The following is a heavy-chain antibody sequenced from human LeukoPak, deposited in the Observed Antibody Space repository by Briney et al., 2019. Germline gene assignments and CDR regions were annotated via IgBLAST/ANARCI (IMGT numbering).Heavy chain of an antibody. J-gene: IGHJ4*02. CDR2: IYYSGST. CDR1: GGSFSSYY. Sequence: SETLSLTCTVSGGSFSSYYWSWIRQPPGTGLEWIRYIYYSGSTNYSPSLTSRVTISVDPSKNQFSLKLSSVTAADTAGYYCARGEVAGIDYWGQGTLATVSS. V-gene: IGHV4-59*01. CDR3: ARGEVAGIDY. D-gene: IGHD6-19*01.